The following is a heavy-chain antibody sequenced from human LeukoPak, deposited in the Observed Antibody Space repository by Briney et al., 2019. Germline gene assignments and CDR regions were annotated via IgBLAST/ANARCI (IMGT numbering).Heavy chain of an antibody. CDR2: IQYDGRNK. CDR1: TFAFSNYG. CDR3: AKDGVILAPGIYWYMDV. D-gene: IGHD3-16*02. V-gene: IGHV3-30*02. J-gene: IGHJ6*03. Sequence: GGSLRLSCAASTFAFSNYGMHWVRQAPGKGLEWVAFIQYDGRNKYYADSVKGRFTISRDNSKNTLYLQMNSLRAEDTAVFYCAKDGVILAPGIYWYMDVWGRGTTVTVSS.